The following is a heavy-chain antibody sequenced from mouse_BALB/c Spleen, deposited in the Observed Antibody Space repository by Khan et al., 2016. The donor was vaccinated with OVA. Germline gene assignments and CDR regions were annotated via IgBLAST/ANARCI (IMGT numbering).Heavy chain of an antibody. CDR2: ISYSGST. CDR3: ARDDNYKAMDY. V-gene: IGHV3-2*02. D-gene: IGHD2-1*01. CDR1: GYSITSDYA. Sequence: VQLQQSGPGLVKPSQSLSLTCTVTGYSITSDYAWNWIRQFPGNKLEWMGYISYSGSTSYNPSLKSRLSITRETSKNQFFLQLNSVTTEDTATYYCARDDNYKAMDYWGQGTSVTVSS. J-gene: IGHJ4*01.